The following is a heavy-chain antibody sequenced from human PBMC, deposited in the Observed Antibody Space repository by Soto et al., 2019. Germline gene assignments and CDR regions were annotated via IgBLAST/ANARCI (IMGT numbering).Heavy chain of an antibody. CDR3: AKEALGAAAKGRLPHFDY. Sequence: EVQLLESGGGLVQPGGSMRLSCAASGFTFSSYAMSWVRQTPGKGLEWVSVISGSGGSTYYADSVKGRFTISRDNSKNTLDLQMNSLRAEDTALYYCAKEALGAAAKGRLPHFDYWGQGTLVTVSS. J-gene: IGHJ4*02. CDR2: ISGSGGST. CDR1: GFTFSSYA. D-gene: IGHD3-16*01. V-gene: IGHV3-23*01.